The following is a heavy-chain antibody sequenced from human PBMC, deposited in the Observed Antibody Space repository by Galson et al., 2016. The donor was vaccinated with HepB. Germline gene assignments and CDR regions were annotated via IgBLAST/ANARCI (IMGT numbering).Heavy chain of an antibody. Sequence: SVKVSCKASGYTFTSYGISWVRQAPGQGLEWMAWISADNGNTVYAPRLQGRVTLATDTSTSTAYMELRSLRSDDTAMYYCAREGKCGEGLCYNPSGPDSWGQGTLVTVSS. V-gene: IGHV1-18*01. CDR2: ISADNGNT. CDR3: AREGKCGEGLCYNPSGPDS. J-gene: IGHJ4*02. CDR1: GYTFTSYG. D-gene: IGHD2-21*01.